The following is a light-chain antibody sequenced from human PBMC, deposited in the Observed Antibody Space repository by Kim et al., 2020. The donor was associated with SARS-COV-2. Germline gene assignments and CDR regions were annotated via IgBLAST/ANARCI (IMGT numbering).Light chain of an antibody. Sequence: ASVGDRVTITCRASQSISSWLAWYQQKPGKAPKLLIYDASSLESGVPSRFSGSGSGTEFTLTISSLQPDDFATYYCQQYNSYVYTFGQGTKVDIK. CDR3: QQYNSYVYT. CDR2: DAS. J-gene: IGKJ2*01. V-gene: IGKV1-5*01. CDR1: QSISSW.